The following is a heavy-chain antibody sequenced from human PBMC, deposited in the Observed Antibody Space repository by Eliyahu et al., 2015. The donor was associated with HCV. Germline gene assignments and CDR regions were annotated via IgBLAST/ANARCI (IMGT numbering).Heavy chain of an antibody. V-gene: IGHV4-59*01. D-gene: IGHD6-19*01. CDR2: IHYSGST. CDR3: ASGGGGIAVTGTGGWFDP. J-gene: IGHJ5*02. CDR1: GXPXPPXX. Sequence: QVQLQESGPGLVKPSETLSLTXTVSGXPXPPXXWGWIRRPPGKGLEWIGYIHYSGSTNYNPSLKSRVTISIDTSKNQFSLKLTSVTAADTAMYYCASGGGGIAVTGTGGWFDPWGQGTLVTVSS.